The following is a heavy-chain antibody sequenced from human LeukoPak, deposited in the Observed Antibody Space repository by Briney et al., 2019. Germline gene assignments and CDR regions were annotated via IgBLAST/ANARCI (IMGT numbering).Heavy chain of an antibody. V-gene: IGHV4-34*01. CDR3: ARGSGFSNPHYYYYMDV. J-gene: IGHJ6*03. CDR1: GGSFSGYY. D-gene: IGHD4-11*01. CDR2: INHSGST. Sequence: SETLSLTCAVYGGSFSGYYWSWIRQPPGKGLEWIGEINHSGSTNYNPSLKSRVTISVDTSKNQFSLKLSSVTAADTAVYYCARGSGFSNPHYYYYMDVWGKGTTVTVSS.